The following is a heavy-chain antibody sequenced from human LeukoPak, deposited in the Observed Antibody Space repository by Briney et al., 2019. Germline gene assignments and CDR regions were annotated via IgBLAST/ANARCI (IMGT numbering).Heavy chain of an antibody. CDR1: GGSINSYW. D-gene: IGHD3-16*02. CDR2: IYTTGMT. J-gene: IGHJ4*02. V-gene: IGHV4-4*07. Sequence: SETLSLTCSVSGGSINSYWWSWIRQPAGKGLEFIGRIYTTGMTNYNPSLKSRVSMSVDTSRNQFSLELRSVTAADTAVYFCARAGYTISSYRFDYWGQGALVTVSS. CDR3: ARAGYTISSYRFDY.